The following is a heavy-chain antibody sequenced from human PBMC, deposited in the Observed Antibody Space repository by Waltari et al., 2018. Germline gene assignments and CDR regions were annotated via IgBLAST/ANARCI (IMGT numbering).Heavy chain of an antibody. D-gene: IGHD6-25*01. J-gene: IGHJ4*02. CDR1: GFNVNGNF. V-gene: IGHV3-53*01. Sequence: EALLVQSGGGMIQPGGSLRLSCAASGFNVNGNFMNWVRQAPGKGLQWVSTIYSGGKRFYADSLKGRFTLSRDDFTNILYLQMNSLRAEDTATYYCTRGSADDSWGQGTLVTVSS. CDR3: TRGSADDS. CDR2: IYSGGKR.